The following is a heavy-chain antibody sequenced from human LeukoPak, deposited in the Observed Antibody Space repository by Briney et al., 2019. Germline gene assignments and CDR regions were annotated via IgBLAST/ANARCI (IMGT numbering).Heavy chain of an antibody. J-gene: IGHJ4*02. CDR2: IYYSGGT. V-gene: IGHV4-59*08. D-gene: IGHD6-19*01. Sequence: PSETLSLTCTVSSGSISGYFWSWIRQPPGKGLEWIGYIYYSGGTSYNPSLKSRVTISLDTSKNQFSLKLSSVTAAHTAVYYCARQYYTSGPPRVFDYWGQGTLITVSS. CDR3: ARQYYTSGPPRVFDY. CDR1: SGSISGYF.